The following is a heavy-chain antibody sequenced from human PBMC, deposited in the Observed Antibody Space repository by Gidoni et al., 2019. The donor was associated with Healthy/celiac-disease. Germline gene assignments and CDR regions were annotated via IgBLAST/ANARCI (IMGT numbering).Heavy chain of an antibody. CDR3: ARDGGYLFDY. CDR1: GGAISSYY. D-gene: IGHD3-22*01. CDR2: IYYSGST. V-gene: IGHV4-59*01. J-gene: IGHJ4*02. Sequence: QVQLQESGPGLVKPSETLSLTCPASGGAISSYYWSWIRQPPGKGLEWIGYIYYSGSTNYNPSLKSRVTISVDTSKNQFSLKLSSVTAADTAVYYCARDGGYLFDYWGQGTLVTVSS.